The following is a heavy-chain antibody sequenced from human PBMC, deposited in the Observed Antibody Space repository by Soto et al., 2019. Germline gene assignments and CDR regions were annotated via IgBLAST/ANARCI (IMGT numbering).Heavy chain of an antibody. D-gene: IGHD6-6*01. CDR2: INHSGST. CDR3: AREAARIAGIFDY. V-gene: IGHV4-34*01. Sequence: LSLTCAVYGGSFSGYYWSWIRQPPGKGLEWIGEINHSGSTNYNPSLRSRVTISVDTSKNQFSLKLSSVTAADTAVYYCAREAARIAGIFDYWGQGTLVTVSS. J-gene: IGHJ4*02. CDR1: GGSFSGYY.